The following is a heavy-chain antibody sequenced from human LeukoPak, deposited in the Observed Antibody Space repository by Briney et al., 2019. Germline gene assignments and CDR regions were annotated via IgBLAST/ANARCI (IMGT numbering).Heavy chain of an antibody. CDR2: ISGSGGST. Sequence: GGSLRLSCAASGFTFSSYAMSWVRQAPGRGLEWVSAISGSGGSTYYADSVKGRFTISRDNSKNTLYLQMNSLRAEDTAVYYCAKVGRYYDFWSDPGVTFDYWGQGTLVTVSS. D-gene: IGHD3-3*01. CDR1: GFTFSSYA. V-gene: IGHV3-23*01. CDR3: AKVGRYYDFWSDPGVTFDY. J-gene: IGHJ4*02.